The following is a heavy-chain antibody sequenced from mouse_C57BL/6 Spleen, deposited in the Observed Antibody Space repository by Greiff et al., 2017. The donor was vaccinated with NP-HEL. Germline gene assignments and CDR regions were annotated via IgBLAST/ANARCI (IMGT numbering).Heavy chain of an antibody. CDR3: TREGKDGGYFY. Sequence: EVMLVESGEGLVKPGGSLKLSCAASGFTFSSYAMSWVRQTPEKRLEWVAYISSGGDYIYYADTVKGRFTISRDNARNTLYLQMSSLKSEDTAMYYCTREGKDGGYFYWGQGTTLTVSS. CDR1: GFTFSSYA. V-gene: IGHV5-9-1*02. CDR2: ISSGGDYI. J-gene: IGHJ2*01. D-gene: IGHD2-3*01.